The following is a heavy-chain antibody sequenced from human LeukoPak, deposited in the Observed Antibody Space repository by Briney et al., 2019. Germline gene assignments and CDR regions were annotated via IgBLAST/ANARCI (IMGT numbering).Heavy chain of an antibody. CDR2: ISSSSSYI. J-gene: IGHJ4*02. V-gene: IGHV3-21*01. CDR1: GFTFSSYS. CDR3: AKDLAFGAAGDY. Sequence: GGSLRLSCAASGFTFSSYSMNWVRQAPGKGLEWVSSISSSSSYIYYADSVKGRFTISRDNAKNSLYLQMNSLRAEDTAVYYCAKDLAFGAAGDYWGQGTLVTVSS. D-gene: IGHD6-13*01.